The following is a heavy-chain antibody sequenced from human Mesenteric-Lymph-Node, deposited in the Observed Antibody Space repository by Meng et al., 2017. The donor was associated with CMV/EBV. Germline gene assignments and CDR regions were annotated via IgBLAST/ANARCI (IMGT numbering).Heavy chain of an antibody. CDR3: ARGGGYSGYGANY. Sequence: CAVYGGSFSCYYWSWIRQSPGKGLEWIGEINHSGSTNYSPSLKSRVTISVDTSKNQFSLKLSSVTAADTAVYYCARGGGYSGYGANYWGQGTLVTVSS. CDR2: INHSGST. CDR1: GGSFSCYY. J-gene: IGHJ4*02. V-gene: IGHV4-34*01. D-gene: IGHD5-12*01.